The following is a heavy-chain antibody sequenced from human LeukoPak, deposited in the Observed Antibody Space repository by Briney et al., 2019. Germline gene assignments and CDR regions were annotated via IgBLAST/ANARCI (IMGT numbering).Heavy chain of an antibody. J-gene: IGHJ5*02. CDR3: ARHGPWDYGGNSGEWFDP. D-gene: IGHD4-23*01. CDR2: ISRSSRYT. Sequence: GGPLRLSCAASGFTFSDYYMSWIRQAPGKGLEWVSYISRSSRYTSYADSVKGLFTISRDNAKNSLYLQMNSLRAEDTAVYYCARHGPWDYGGNSGEWFDPWGQGTLGTVSS. CDR1: GFTFSDYY. V-gene: IGHV3-11*06.